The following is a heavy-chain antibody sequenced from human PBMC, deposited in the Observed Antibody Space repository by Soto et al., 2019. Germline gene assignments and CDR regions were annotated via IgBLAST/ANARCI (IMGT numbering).Heavy chain of an antibody. J-gene: IGHJ5*02. CDR1: GYIFTSYG. V-gene: IGHV1-18*01. CDR3: ARMAVPGTSPRPHGFDH. Sequence: QVQLVQSGAEVTKPGASVKVSCKASGYIFTSYGLSWVRQAPGQGLEWMGLVSAYSGDTKYAQKFQGRVTMTTDTTTYTAYMELRSLTSGDTAMFYCARMAVPGTSPRPHGFDHWGQGTLVTVSS. D-gene: IGHD6-19*01. CDR2: VSAYSGDT.